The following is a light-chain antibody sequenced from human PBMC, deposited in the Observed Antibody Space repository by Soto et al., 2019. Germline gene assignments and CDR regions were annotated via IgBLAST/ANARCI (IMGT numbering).Light chain of an antibody. CDR1: QSIITY. CDR3: QQRHYETPGYS. Sequence: EIVLTQSPATLSLSPGERATLSCRASQSIITYLAWYQHKVGQAPRLLIYDSTNRATGVPARFSGSGSGTDFNLTISSLEPEDYDVYSCQQRHYETPGYSFGQGTKLEI. V-gene: IGKV3-11*01. J-gene: IGKJ2*03. CDR2: DST.